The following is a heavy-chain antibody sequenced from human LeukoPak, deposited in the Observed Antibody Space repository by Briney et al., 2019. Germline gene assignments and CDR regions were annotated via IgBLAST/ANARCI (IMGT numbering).Heavy chain of an antibody. V-gene: IGHV3-23*01. D-gene: IGHD3-3*01. J-gene: IGHJ1*01. Sequence: PGGSLRLSCAASGFTFSNYAVNWIRQAPGKGLKWVSVISGSGSSIYYTDSVKGRFTISRDNSKNTLYLQMSSLRAEDTAVYYCAMGATSWSGYSFPKIFQHWGRGTLVTVSS. CDR1: GFTFSNYA. CDR3: AMGATSWSGYSFPKIFQH. CDR2: ISGSGSSI.